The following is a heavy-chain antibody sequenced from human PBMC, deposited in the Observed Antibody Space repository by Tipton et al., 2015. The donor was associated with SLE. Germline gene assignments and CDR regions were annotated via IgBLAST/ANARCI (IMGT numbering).Heavy chain of an antibody. Sequence: TLSLTCTVSEVSISSDGYYWHWIRQHAGKGLEWIGCTSNGGVMHYAPSLRSRVTISVDTSKNQMSLNLRSVSAADTAQYYCAKFASTLSELRPTYYYFYYYMNVWGTGTTVTVSS. CDR2: TSNGGVM. J-gene: IGHJ6*03. D-gene: IGHD1-7*01. CDR3: AKFASTLSELRPTYYYFYYYMNV. V-gene: IGHV4-31*03. CDR1: EVSISSDGYY.